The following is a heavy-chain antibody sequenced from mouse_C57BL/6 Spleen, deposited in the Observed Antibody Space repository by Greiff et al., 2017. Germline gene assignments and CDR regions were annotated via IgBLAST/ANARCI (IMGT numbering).Heavy chain of an antibody. J-gene: IGHJ4*01. D-gene: IGHD2-1*01. V-gene: IGHV1-80*01. CDR1: GYAFSRYW. CDR3: ARDGNYDYAMDY. Sequence: QVQLQQSGAELVKPGASVKISCKASGYAFSRYWLNWVKQRPGKGLECIGQIYPGDGDTNYNGKFKGRATLTADKYSSIAYMQLSSLTSEDSAVDFCARDGNYDYAMDYWGQGTSVTVSS. CDR2: IYPGDGDT.